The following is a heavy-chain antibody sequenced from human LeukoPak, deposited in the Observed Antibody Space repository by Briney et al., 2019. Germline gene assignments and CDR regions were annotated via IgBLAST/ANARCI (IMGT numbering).Heavy chain of an antibody. D-gene: IGHD3-22*01. Sequence: SSETLSLTCAVSGGSISSSNWWSWVRQPPGKGLEWIGEIYHSGSTNYNPSLKSRVTISVDTSKNQFSLKLSSVTAADTAVYFCARGPYSYDSSGAFDIWGQRTMVTVSS. CDR1: GGSISSSNW. V-gene: IGHV4-4*02. J-gene: IGHJ3*02. CDR3: ARGPYSYDSSGAFDI. CDR2: IYHSGST.